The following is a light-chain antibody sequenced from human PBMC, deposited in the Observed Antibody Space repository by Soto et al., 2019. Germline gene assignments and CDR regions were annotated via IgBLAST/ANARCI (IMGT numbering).Light chain of an antibody. CDR1: SSDVGGYHY. J-gene: IGLJ1*01. Sequence: QSVLTQPASVSGSPGQSMTISCTGSSSDVGGYHYVSWYQQHPGEAPKLIIYQVSHRPSGVSDRFSGSKSGNTASLTISGLQGEDEATYYCSSFKSTHNYVFGTGTKVTVL. V-gene: IGLV2-14*03. CDR2: QVS. CDR3: SSFKSTHNYV.